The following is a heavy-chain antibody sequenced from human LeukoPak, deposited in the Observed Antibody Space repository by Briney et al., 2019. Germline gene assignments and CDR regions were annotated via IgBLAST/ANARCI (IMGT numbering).Heavy chain of an antibody. CDR2: ISSSGSTI. Sequence: GGSLRLSCAASGFTFSSYEMNWVRQAPGKGLEWVSYISSSGSTIYYADSVKGRFTISRDNAKNSLYLQMNSLRAEDTAVYYCARGGNYYDSSGYYQPPYYYYYMDVWGKGTTVTLSS. CDR1: GFTFSSYE. CDR3: ARGGNYYDSSGYYQPPYYYYYMDV. D-gene: IGHD3-22*01. V-gene: IGHV3-48*03. J-gene: IGHJ6*03.